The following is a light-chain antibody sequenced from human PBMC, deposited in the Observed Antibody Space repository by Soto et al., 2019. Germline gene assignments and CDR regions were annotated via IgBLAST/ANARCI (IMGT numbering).Light chain of an antibody. CDR3: QHYNDGPPQLT. CDR2: GAS. Sequence: EIVMTQSPATLSVSVGERATLSCRASHSVSSKLAWYQQKPGQAPRLLIYGASTRATDIPARFRGSGSGTEFTITFSRLQSEDFAVYYCQHYNDGPPQLTLGGGTKVEIK. J-gene: IGKJ4*01. CDR1: HSVSSK. V-gene: IGKV3-15*01.